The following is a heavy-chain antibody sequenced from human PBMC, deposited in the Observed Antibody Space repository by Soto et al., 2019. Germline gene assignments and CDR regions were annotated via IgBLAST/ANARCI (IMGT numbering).Heavy chain of an antibody. D-gene: IGHD3-10*01. Sequence: GASVKVSCKASGYTFTSYGISWVRQAPGLGLEWMGWISAYNGNTNYAQKLQGRVTMTTDTSTSTAYMELRSLRSDDTAVYYCARGTGLLWFGEIQFYYGMDVWGQGTTVTVSS. J-gene: IGHJ6*02. CDR1: GYTFTSYG. CDR2: ISAYNGNT. V-gene: IGHV1-18*04. CDR3: ARGTGLLWFGEIQFYYGMDV.